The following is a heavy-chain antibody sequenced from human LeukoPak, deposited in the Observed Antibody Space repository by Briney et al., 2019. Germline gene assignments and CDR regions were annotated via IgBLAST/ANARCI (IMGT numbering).Heavy chain of an antibody. CDR2: ISYDVTNK. CDR1: GFTFSSYA. Sequence: PGRPLRLSCAASGFTFSSYAMHWVRQAPGKGLEWVAIISYDVTNKFYADTVKGRFTISRDNSKNTLYLQMNSLRTEDTAVYYCANGDSGSYSFDYWGQGTLVTVSS. D-gene: IGHD1-26*01. V-gene: IGHV3-30*18. CDR3: ANGDSGSYSFDY. J-gene: IGHJ4*02.